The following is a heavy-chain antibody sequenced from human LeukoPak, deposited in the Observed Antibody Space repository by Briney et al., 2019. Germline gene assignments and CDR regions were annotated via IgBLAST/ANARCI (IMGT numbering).Heavy chain of an antibody. J-gene: IGHJ3*02. V-gene: IGHV1-18*04. CDR3: ARVGGQWPDDAFDI. D-gene: IGHD6-19*01. CDR1: GYTFTSYG. CDR2: ISSYNGNT. Sequence: ASVKVSCKASGYTFTSYGFSWVRQAPGQGLEWVGWISSYNGNTNYAQKLQGRITMTTDTSTSTAYMELRSLRSDDTAVYYCARVGGQWPDDAFDIWGQGTRVTVSS.